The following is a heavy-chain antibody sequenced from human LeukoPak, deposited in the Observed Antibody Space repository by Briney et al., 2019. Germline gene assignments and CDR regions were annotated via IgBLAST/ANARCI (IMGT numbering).Heavy chain of an antibody. Sequence: GGSLRLSCAASGFTFSSYAMSWVRQAPGKGLEWVSGINTGGGSTYYADSVKGRFTISRDNSKNTLYLQMNSLRVEDTAVYYCAKGVGRSSRDYYFDYWGQGTLVTVSS. CDR3: AKGVGRSSRDYYFDY. J-gene: IGHJ4*02. V-gene: IGHV3-23*01. CDR2: INTGGGST. CDR1: GFTFSSYA. D-gene: IGHD6-13*01.